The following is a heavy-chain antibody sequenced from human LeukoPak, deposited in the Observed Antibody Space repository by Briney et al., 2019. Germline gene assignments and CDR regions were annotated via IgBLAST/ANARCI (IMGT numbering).Heavy chain of an antibody. J-gene: IGHJ4*02. Sequence: PSETLSLTCTVSGGSISSSSYYWGWIRQPPGKGLEWIGSIYYSGSTYYNPSLKSRVTISVDTSKNQFSLKLSSVTAADTAVYYCARGRGLVHHPSPDYWGQGTLVTVSS. D-gene: IGHD3-10*01. CDR1: GGSISSSSYY. CDR3: ARGRGLVHHPSPDY. CDR2: IYYSGST. V-gene: IGHV4-39*07.